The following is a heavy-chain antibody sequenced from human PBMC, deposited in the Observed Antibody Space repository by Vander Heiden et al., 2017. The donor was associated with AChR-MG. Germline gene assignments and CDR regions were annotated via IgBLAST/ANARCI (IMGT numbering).Heavy chain of an antibody. J-gene: IGHJ4*02. CDR1: GFTFGRYN. CDR3: ATYQWPNRNFDY. V-gene: IGHV3-48*02. CDR2: ISSSSSTI. Sequence: EVQLVESGGGLVQPGGSLRLSCAASGFTFGRYNMIWVRQAPGKGPEWVSYISSSSSTIYYADSVKGRFTISRDNAKNSLYLQLSSLRDDDTAVYYCATYQWPNRNFDYWGQGTLVTVSS. D-gene: IGHD2-8*01.